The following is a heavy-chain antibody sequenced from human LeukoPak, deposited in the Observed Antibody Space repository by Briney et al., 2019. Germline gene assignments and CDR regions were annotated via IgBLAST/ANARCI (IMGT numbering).Heavy chain of an antibody. J-gene: IGHJ5*02. CDR1: GGSFSGYY. D-gene: IGHD2-2*02. V-gene: IGHV4-34*01. CDR2: INHSGST. Sequence: SETLSLTCAVYGGSFSGYYWSWIRQPPGKELEWIGEINHSGSTNYNPSLKSRVTISVDTSKNQFSLKLSSVTAADTAVYYCARGPGTVVPAAIPWFDPWGQGTLVTVSS. CDR3: ARGPGTVVPAAIPWFDP.